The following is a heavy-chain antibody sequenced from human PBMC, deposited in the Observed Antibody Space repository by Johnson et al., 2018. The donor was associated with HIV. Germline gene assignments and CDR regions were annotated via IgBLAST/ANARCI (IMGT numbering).Heavy chain of an antibody. CDR2: IKQDGSEG. CDR1: GFTFDDYG. V-gene: IGHV3-7*01. J-gene: IGHJ3*02. D-gene: IGHD3-3*01. Sequence: VQLVESGGGVIRPGGSLRLSCAASGFTFDDYGMSWVRQAPGKGLEWVANIKQDGSEGYYVDSVKGRFTISRDNAKNSLYLQMSSLRAADTAVYYCTRDRRQFLEWLSDGFDIWGQGTMVTVSS. CDR3: TRDRRQFLEWLSDGFDI.